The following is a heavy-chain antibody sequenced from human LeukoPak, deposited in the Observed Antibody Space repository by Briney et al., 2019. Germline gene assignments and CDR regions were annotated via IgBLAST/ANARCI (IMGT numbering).Heavy chain of an antibody. V-gene: IGHV3-30*18. J-gene: IGHJ4*02. CDR3: AKDSIVLMVYAHFDY. CDR2: ISYDGSNK. Sequence: PGGSLRLSCAASGFTFSSYGMHWVRQAPGKGLERVAVISYDGSNKYYADSVKGRFTISRDNSKNTLYLQMNSLRAEDTAVYYCAKDSIVLMVYAHFDYWGQGTLVTVSS. D-gene: IGHD2-8*01. CDR1: GFTFSSYG.